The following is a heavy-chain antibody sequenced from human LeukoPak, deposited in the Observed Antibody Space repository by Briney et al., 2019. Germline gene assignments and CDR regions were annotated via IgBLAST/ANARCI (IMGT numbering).Heavy chain of an antibody. CDR3: ARDKAYYYDSSGYSDY. J-gene: IGHJ4*02. V-gene: IGHV1-69*05. CDR2: IIPIFGTA. D-gene: IGHD3-22*01. CDR1: GYTFTSYG. Sequence: ASVKVSCKASGYTFTSYGISWVRQAPGQGLEWMGRIIPIFGTANYAQKFQGRVTITTDESTSTAYMELSSLRSEDTAVYYCARDKAYYYDSSGYSDYWGQGTLVTVSS.